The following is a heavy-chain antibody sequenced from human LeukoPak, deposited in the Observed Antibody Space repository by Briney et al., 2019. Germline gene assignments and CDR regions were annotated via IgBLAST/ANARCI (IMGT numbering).Heavy chain of an antibody. Sequence: GGSLRLSCAASGFTFSSYTMNWVRQAPGKGLEWVSSISNSSSYIYYADSVKGRFTISRDNAKNSLYLQMNSLRAEDTAVYYCARPTREFWSGYYGPYDAFDIWGQGTMVTVSS. D-gene: IGHD3-3*01. CDR2: ISNSSSYI. V-gene: IGHV3-21*01. CDR3: ARPTREFWSGYYGPYDAFDI. CDR1: GFTFSSYT. J-gene: IGHJ3*02.